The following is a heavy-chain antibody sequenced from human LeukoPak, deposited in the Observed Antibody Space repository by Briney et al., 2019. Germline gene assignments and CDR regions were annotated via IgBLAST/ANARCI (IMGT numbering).Heavy chain of an antibody. J-gene: IGHJ4*02. CDR1: GFTFSSYA. CDR2: ISSSSYI. V-gene: IGHV3-21*01. CDR3: ARAPRYYFDY. Sequence: GGSLRLSCAASGFTFSSYAMSWVRQAPGKGLEWVSSISSSSYIYYADSVKGRFTISRDNAKNSLYLQMNSLRAEDTAVYYCARAPRYYFDYWGQGTLVTVSS.